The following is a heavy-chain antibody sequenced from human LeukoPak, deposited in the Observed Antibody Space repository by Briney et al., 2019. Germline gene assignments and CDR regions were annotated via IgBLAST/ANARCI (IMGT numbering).Heavy chain of an antibody. CDR3: ARDLSSTSSWATVPDY. V-gene: IGHV3-30-3*01. CDR1: GFTFSSYA. D-gene: IGHD2-2*01. Sequence: GGSLRLPCAASGFTFSSYAMHWVRQAPGKGLEWVAVISYDGSNKYYADSVKGRFTISRDNSKNTLYLQMNSLRAEDTAVYYCARDLSSTSSWATVPDYWGQGTLVTVSS. J-gene: IGHJ4*02. CDR2: ISYDGSNK.